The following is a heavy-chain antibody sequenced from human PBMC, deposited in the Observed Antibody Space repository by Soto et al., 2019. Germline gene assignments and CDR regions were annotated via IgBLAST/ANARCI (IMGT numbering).Heavy chain of an antibody. CDR1: GYPLTELC. V-gene: IGHV1-24*01. CDR2: FDPEDGET. CDR3: ATPLDYGGNSGGYFQH. D-gene: IGHD4-17*01. Sequence: ASVKVSCKVSGYPLTELCIHWVRQAPGKGLEWMGGFDPEDGETIYAQKFQGRVTMTEDTSTDTAYMELSSLRSEDTAVYYCATPLDYGGNSGGYFQHWGQGTLVTVSS. J-gene: IGHJ1*01.